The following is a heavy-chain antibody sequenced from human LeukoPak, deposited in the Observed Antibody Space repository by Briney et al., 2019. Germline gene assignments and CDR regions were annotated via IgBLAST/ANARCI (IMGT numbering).Heavy chain of an antibody. Sequence: GSLRLSCAASGFTFRNYAMHWVRQAPGKGLEWVAIIGYDGDNKYNADSVKGRFTISRDNSKNTLSLQMNSLRGEDTAVYYCAKDPSTLYSSGLDFWGQGTLVTVSS. CDR3: AKDPSTLYSSGLDF. D-gene: IGHD6-19*01. CDR1: GFTFRNYA. CDR2: IGYDGDNK. J-gene: IGHJ4*02. V-gene: IGHV3-30*02.